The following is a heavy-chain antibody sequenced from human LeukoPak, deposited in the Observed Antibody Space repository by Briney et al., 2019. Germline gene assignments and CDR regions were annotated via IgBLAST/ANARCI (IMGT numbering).Heavy chain of an antibody. CDR1: GGSFSGYY. CDR3: ARGRVENVLRYFDWLHYYMDV. CDR2: INHSGST. D-gene: IGHD3-9*01. J-gene: IGHJ6*03. Sequence: SETLSLTCAVYGGSFSGYYWSWIRQPPGKGLEWIGEINHSGSTNYNPSLKSRVTIPVDTSKNQFSLKLSSVTAADTAVYYCARGRVENVLRYFDWLHYYMDVWGKGTTVTVSS. V-gene: IGHV4-34*01.